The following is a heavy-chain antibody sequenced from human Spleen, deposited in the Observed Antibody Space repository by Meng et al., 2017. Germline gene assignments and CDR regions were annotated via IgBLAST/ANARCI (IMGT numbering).Heavy chain of an antibody. J-gene: IGHJ5*02. V-gene: IGHV4-39*01. CDR1: GGSISTSGYY. CDR3: VRSSGWVRTGFDP. D-gene: IGHD6-19*01. Sequence: QPQLQESGPGLLRPSEGLSLTCSVTGGSISTSGYYWGWNTQPPWKGLEWIGSIGHSGITYYTPSLKSRVTVSIDTSKSQFSLKLTSVTAADTAVYYCVRSSGWVRTGFDPWGQGTLVTVSS. CDR2: IGHSGIT.